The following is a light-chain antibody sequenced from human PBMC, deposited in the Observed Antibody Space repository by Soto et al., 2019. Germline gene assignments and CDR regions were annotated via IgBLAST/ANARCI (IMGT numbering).Light chain of an antibody. V-gene: IGLV1-44*01. J-gene: IGLJ2*01. CDR3: AAWDDSLNGPV. CDR2: NDN. CDR1: SSNIGINT. Sequence: QSVLTQPPSASGTPGQRVTISCSGSSSNIGINTVNWYQQLPGTAPKLLIYNDNQRPSGVPDRFSGSKSGTSASLAISGLQSEDEADYYCAAWDDSLNGPVFGGGTKLTVL.